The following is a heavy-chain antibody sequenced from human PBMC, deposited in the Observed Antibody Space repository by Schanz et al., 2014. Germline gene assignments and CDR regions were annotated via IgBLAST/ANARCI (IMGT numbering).Heavy chain of an antibody. D-gene: IGHD3-3*01. CDR3: ASAAGRDCWSGYYTRFDY. CDR2: ISVYNHNK. J-gene: IGHJ4*02. V-gene: IGHV1-18*01. CDR1: GYIFINSG. Sequence: QIQLVQSGPEVKKPGATVKVSCKASGYIFINSGISWVRQAPGQGLEWMGWISVYNHNKEYDQKFQGRVTMTTDTSTSAAYMALTDLISVDTARYYGASAAGRDCWSGYYTRFDYWGQGTLVTVSS.